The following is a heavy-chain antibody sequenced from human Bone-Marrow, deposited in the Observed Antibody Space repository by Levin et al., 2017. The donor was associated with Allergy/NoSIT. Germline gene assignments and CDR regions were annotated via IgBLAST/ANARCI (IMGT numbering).Heavy chain of an antibody. CDR3: SRGGYSSCLYNLAPDY. V-gene: IGHV1-8*01. CDR1: GYTFITYD. J-gene: IGHJ4*02. D-gene: IGHD3-22*01. Sequence: ASVKVSCKTSGYTFITYDLNWVRQATGQGLEWLGWMNPYSGNTDYAPKFQGRVTMTRDTSISTAYMELSGLRPEDTAVYYCSRGGYSSCLYNLAPDYWGQGTLVTVSS. CDR2: MNPYSGNT.